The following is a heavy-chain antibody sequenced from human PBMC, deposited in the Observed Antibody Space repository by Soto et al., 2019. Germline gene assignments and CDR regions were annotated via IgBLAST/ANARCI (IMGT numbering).Heavy chain of an antibody. CDR1: GYSFTFYY. J-gene: IGHJ4*02. Sequence: QVQLLQSGAEVKKPGASVIISCKASGYSFTFYYIYWARQAPGQGLEWIGKINPDGGATTYAQTFQGRVAITSDASTGTVYLELSSLTSDDTAVYFCARGRRHTFWGQGTLVSVSS. D-gene: IGHD2-2*02. CDR3: ARGRRHTF. CDR2: INPDGGAT. V-gene: IGHV1-46*01.